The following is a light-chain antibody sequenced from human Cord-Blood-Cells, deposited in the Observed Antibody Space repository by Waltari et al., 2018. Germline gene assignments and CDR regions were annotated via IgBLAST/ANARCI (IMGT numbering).Light chain of an antibody. CDR3: SSYTSSSTYV. V-gene: IGLV2-14*01. CDR1: SSDVGGYNS. J-gene: IGLJ1*01. Sequence: QSALTQPASVSGSSGQSITISFTGTSSDVGGYNSVSWYQQHPGKAPKLSIYEVSNRPSGVSNRFSGSKSGNTTPLTISGLQAEDEADYYCSSYTSSSTYVFGTGTKVTVL. CDR2: EVS.